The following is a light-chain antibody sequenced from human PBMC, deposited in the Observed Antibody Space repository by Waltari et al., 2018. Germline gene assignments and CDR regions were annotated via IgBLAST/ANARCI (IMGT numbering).Light chain of an antibody. J-gene: IGLJ2*01. V-gene: IGLV2-14*03. CDR1: SSDVGAYDY. Sequence: SALTQPASVYGSRGQSVTLSCTGTSSDVGAYDYVFWYQQHPGQAPKLIIYHVTSRPSGVSNRFSGSKSGNTASLTISGLQAEDEADYYCSSYTSSSTPLVFGGGTKLTVL. CDR3: SSYTSSSTPLV. CDR2: HVT.